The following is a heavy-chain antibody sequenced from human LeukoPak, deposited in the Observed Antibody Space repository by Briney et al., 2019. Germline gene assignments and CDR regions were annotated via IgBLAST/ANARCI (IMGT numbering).Heavy chain of an antibody. Sequence: GESLKISCKGSGYSFTTYWIVWVRQKPGKGLEWLGNIYPGDSDTRYSPSFQGQVTISADKSFRTAYLQWSSLKASDTAMYYCVRLGGITTGGIFDSWGQGTLVTVSS. V-gene: IGHV5-51*01. CDR3: VRLGGITTGGIFDS. J-gene: IGHJ4*02. D-gene: IGHD3-22*01. CDR2: IYPGDSDT. CDR1: GYSFTTYW.